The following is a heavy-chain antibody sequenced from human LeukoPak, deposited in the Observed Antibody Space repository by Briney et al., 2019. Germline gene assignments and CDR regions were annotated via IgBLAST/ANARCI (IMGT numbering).Heavy chain of an antibody. J-gene: IGHJ4*02. CDR2: ITGSGTNR. CDR1: GFTVSSYY. V-gene: IGHV3-23*01. Sequence: PGGSLRVSCAASGFTVSSYYMSWVRQAPGKGLEWVSAITGSGTNRYYADSLKGRFTTSRDNSKNTVFLQMNSLRHEDTAIYYCVIWGDYDVLTGYYVPDYWGQGTLVTVAS. CDR3: VIWGDYDVLTGYYVPDY. D-gene: IGHD3-9*01.